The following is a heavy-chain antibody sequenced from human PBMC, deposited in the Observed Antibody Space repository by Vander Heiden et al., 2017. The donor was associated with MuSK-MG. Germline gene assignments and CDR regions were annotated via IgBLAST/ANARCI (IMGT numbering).Heavy chain of an antibody. J-gene: IGHJ4*02. D-gene: IGHD6-13*01. CDR2: INQDGSEK. V-gene: IGHV3-7*03. CDR1: GFIFSSYW. Sequence: EVQLVESGGDLVQPGGSLRLPCAASGFIFSSYWMRWVRQAPGKGLEWVANINQDGSEKYYLDSVKGRFTISRDNAKNSLYFQMNSLRAEDTAVYYCARGPYSSSWTPFDYWGQGTLVTVSS. CDR3: ARGPYSSSWTPFDY.